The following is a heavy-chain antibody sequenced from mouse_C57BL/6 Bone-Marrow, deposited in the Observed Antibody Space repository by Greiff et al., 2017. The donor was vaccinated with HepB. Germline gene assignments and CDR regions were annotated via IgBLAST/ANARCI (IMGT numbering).Heavy chain of an antibody. Sequence: QVQLKQSGAELVRPGASVTLSCKASGYTFTDYEMHWVKQTPVHGLEWIGAIDPETGGTAYNQKFKGKAILTADKSSSTAYMELRSLTSEDSAVYYCTRSNYRTLGFAYWGQGTLVTVSA. D-gene: IGHD2-12*01. CDR3: TRSNYRTLGFAY. J-gene: IGHJ3*01. CDR1: GYTFTDYE. V-gene: IGHV1-15*01. CDR2: IDPETGGT.